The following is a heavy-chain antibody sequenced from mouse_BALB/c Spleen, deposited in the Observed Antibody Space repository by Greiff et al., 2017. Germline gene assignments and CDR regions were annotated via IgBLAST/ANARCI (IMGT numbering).Heavy chain of an antibody. CDR2: ISSGGSYT. V-gene: IGHV5-6*01. CDR3: ARHCSFDY. J-gene: IGHJ2*01. CDR1: GFTFSSYG. Sequence: EVMLVESGGDLVKPGGSLKLSCAASGFTFSSYGMSWVRQTPDKRLEWVATISSGGSYTYYPDSVKGRFTISRDNAKNTLYLQMSSLKSEDTAMYYCARHCSFDYWGQGTTLTVSS.